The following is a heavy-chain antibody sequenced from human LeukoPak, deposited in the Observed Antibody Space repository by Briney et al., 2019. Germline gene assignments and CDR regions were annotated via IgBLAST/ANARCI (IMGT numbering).Heavy chain of an antibody. CDR1: GFTFSSYA. D-gene: IGHD3-16*02. CDR3: ARAGGVWGSYRYYDY. V-gene: IGHV3-64*01. Sequence: GGSLRLSCAASGFTFSSYAMHWVRQAPGKGLEYVSAISSNGGSTYYANSVKGRFTISRDNSKNTLYLQMGSLRAEDMAVYCCARAGGVWGSYRYYDYWGQGTLVTVSS. J-gene: IGHJ4*02. CDR2: ISSNGGST.